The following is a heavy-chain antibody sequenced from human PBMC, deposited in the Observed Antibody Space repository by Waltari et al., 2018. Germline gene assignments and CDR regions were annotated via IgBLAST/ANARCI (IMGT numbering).Heavy chain of an antibody. CDR1: GFSFDDYA. D-gene: IGHD5-12*01. CDR2: IDWNSGDI. Sequence: EVQVVESGGGLVHPGNSLTLSCVGSGFSFDDYAMHWVRQVPGMGLEWVSSIDWNSGDINYGESVKGRFSISRDNAKNSLFLHLNDVRPEDTAVYYCIRGRGSQVAGYLQYWGRGTLVTVS. V-gene: IGHV3-9*01. J-gene: IGHJ4*02. CDR3: IRGRGSQVAGYLQY.